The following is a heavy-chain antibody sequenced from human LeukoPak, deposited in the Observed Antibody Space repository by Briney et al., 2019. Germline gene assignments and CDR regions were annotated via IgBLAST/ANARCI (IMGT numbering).Heavy chain of an antibody. CDR1: GGSISSGDYY. D-gene: IGHD1-26*01. V-gene: IGHV4-30-4*01. J-gene: IGHJ4*02. Sequence: PSQTLSLTCTVSGGSISSGDYYWSWIRQPPGKGLEWIGYISYSGSTYYNPSLKSRVTMSVDTSKNQFSLKLSSVTAADTAVYYCAGEFAWEPLFNWGQGTLVTVSS. CDR2: ISYSGST. CDR3: AGEFAWEPLFN.